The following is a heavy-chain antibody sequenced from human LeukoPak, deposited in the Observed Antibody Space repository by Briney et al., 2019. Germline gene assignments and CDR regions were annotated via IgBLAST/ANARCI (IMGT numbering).Heavy chain of an antibody. CDR2: ISYDGSNK. Sequence: QPGRSLRLSCAASGFTFSSYGMHWVRQAPGKGLEWVAVISYDGSNKYYADSVKGRFTISRDNSKNTLYLQMNSLRAEDTAVYYCAKDRRSSSWFLLDYWGQGTLVTVSS. CDR3: AKDRRSSSWFLLDY. V-gene: IGHV3-30*18. CDR1: GFTFSSYG. D-gene: IGHD6-13*01. J-gene: IGHJ4*02.